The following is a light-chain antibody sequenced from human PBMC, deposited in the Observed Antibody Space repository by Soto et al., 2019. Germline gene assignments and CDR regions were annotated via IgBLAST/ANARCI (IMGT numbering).Light chain of an antibody. CDR1: QSVSSSY. CDR2: RTS. V-gene: IGKV3-20*01. Sequence: EIVLTQSPGTLSLSPGERATLSCRASQSVSSSYLAWYQQKPGQAPRLLIYRTSNRATGIPDRFSGSGSGTDFTLTITRLEPEDFAVYWCKQYDSSPRTFGQGTKVETK. CDR3: KQYDSSPRT. J-gene: IGKJ1*01.